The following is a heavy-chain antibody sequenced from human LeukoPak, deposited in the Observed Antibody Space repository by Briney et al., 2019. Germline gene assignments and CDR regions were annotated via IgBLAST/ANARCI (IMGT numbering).Heavy chain of an antibody. CDR2: IYTSGST. V-gene: IGHV4-61*02. D-gene: IGHD3-10*01. CDR3: ARLDYYGSGIIGQDV. CDR1: GGSISSGSYY. Sequence: SETLSLTCSVSGGSISSGSYYWSWIRQPAGKGLEWIGRIYTSGSTNYNPSLKSRVTMSVDTSKNQFSLKLSSVTAADTAVYYCARLDYYGSGIIGQDVWGKGTTVTISS. J-gene: IGHJ6*04.